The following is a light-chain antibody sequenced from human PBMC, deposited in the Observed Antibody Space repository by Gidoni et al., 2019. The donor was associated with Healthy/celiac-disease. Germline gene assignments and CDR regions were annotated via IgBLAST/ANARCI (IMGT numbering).Light chain of an antibody. CDR1: QSVSSSY. CDR2: GAS. CDR3: QQYGSSLWT. Sequence: EIVLTQSPGTLSLSPGERATLSCRASQSVSSSYLAWYQQKPGQAPRLLIYGASSSATGIPDRFSGSGSGTDFTLTISRLEPEDFAVYYCQQYGSSLWTFXXXTKVEIK. J-gene: IGKJ1*01. V-gene: IGKV3-20*01.